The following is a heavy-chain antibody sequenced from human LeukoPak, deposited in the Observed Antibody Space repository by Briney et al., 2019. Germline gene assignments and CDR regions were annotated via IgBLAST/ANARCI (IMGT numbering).Heavy chain of an antibody. CDR3: ARDRRVRGFGEFNWFDP. Sequence: ASVKVSSKTSGDTFTIYGISWVRQTPRQGRERRGGISGYPGNTNYALKFQSRVTMTTATSTSTGYMELRSLRSDDTSVYYCARDRRVRGFGEFNWFDPWGQGTLVTVSS. D-gene: IGHD3-10*01. CDR2: ISGYPGNT. J-gene: IGHJ5*02. V-gene: IGHV1-18*01. CDR1: GDTFTIYG.